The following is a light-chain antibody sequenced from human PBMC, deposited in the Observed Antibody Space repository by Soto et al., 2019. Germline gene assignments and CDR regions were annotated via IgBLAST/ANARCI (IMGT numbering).Light chain of an antibody. Sequence: AIQLTQSPSSLSASAGDGVTITCRASQGINRALAWYQQKPGRPPKVLIYGASSLESGVPSRFSGSGSGTDFTLTSSSLQPEDFATYYCQQSFSYPRTFGQGTKLE. V-gene: IGKV1-13*02. CDR3: QQSFSYPRT. J-gene: IGKJ2*01. CDR2: GAS. CDR1: QGINRA.